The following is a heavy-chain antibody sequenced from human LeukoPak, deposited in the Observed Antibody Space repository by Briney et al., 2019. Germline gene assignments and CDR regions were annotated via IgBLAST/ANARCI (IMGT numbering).Heavy chain of an antibody. CDR3: ARDNYGAEEGIGSSLVWLDP. J-gene: IGHJ5*02. CDR1: GGTFSSYA. V-gene: IGHV7-4-1*02. CDR2: IDTNTGNP. Sequence: ASVKVSCKASGGTFSSYAISWVRQAPGQGLEWMGWIDTNTGNPTYAQGFTERFVFSLDTSVNTAYLQINSLKSEDTAVYYCARDNYGAEEGIGSSLVWLDPWGQGTLVTVSS. D-gene: IGHD6-13*01.